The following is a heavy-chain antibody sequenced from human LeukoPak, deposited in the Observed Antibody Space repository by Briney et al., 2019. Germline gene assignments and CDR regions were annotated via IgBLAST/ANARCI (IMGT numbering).Heavy chain of an antibody. CDR2: INPSGGST. CDR1: GYTFTSYY. D-gene: IGHD2/OR15-2a*01. V-gene: IGHV1-46*01. Sequence: GASVKVSCKASGYTFTSYYMHWVRQAPGQGLEWMGIINPSGGSTSYAQKFQGRVTITRNTSISTAYMELSSLRSEDTAVYYCARTSIRREEVLYYYYYMDVWGKGTTVTVSS. CDR3: ARTSIRREEVLYYYYYMDV. J-gene: IGHJ6*03.